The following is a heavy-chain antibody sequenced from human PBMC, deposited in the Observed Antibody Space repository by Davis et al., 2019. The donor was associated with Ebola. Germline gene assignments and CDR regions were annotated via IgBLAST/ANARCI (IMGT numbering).Heavy chain of an antibody. J-gene: IGHJ6*02. CDR3: ARYSSSWYASSDYYYYGMDV. CDR2: IYPGDSDT. V-gene: IGHV5-51*01. Sequence: GESLKISCKGSGYSFTSYWIGWVRQMPGKGLEWMGIIYPGDSDTRYSPSFQGQVTISADKSISTAYLQWSSLKASDTAMYYCARYSSSWYASSDYYYYGMDVWGQGTTVTVSS. CDR1: GYSFTSYW. D-gene: IGHD6-13*01.